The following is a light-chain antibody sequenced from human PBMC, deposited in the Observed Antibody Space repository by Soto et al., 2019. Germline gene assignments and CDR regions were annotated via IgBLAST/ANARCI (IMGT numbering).Light chain of an antibody. V-gene: IGKV3-15*01. J-gene: IGKJ1*01. CDR1: QSVSSN. Sequence: EVVMTQSPATLSVSPGERATLSCRASQSVSSNLAWYQQKPGQAPRLLIYDASTRATGIPARFSGSGSGTDFTLTSSRRQSEDFALYYCQQYNNWPPWTCGQGTKVEIK. CDR2: DAS. CDR3: QQYNNWPPWT.